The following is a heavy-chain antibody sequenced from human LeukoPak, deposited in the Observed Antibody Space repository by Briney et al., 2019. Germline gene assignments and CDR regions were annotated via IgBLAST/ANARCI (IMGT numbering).Heavy chain of an antibody. CDR1: GGSFSGYY. V-gene: IGHV4-34*01. D-gene: IGHD2-15*01. CDR2: INHSGST. Sequence: SETLSLTCAVYGGSFSGYYWSWIRQPPGKGLEWIGEINHSGSTNYNPSLKSRVTISVDTSKNRCSLKLSSVTAADTAVYYCARGRRVVVAATGGWFDPWGQGTLVTVSS. CDR3: ARGRRVVVAATGGWFDP. J-gene: IGHJ5*02.